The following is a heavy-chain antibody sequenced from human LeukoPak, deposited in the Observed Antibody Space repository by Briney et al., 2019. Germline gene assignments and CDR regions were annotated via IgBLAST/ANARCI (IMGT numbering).Heavy chain of an antibody. Sequence: GASVKVSCKASGGTFSSYTISWMRQAPGQGLEWMGRIIPILGIANYAQKFQGRVTITADKSTSTAYMELSSLRSEDTAVYYCARQRLQYALYDYWGQGTLVTVSS. D-gene: IGHD6-25*01. CDR1: GGTFSSYT. J-gene: IGHJ4*02. V-gene: IGHV1-69*02. CDR3: ARQRLQYALYDY. CDR2: IIPILGIA.